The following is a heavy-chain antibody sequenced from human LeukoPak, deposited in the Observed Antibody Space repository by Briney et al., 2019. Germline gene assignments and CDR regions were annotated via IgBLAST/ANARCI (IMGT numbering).Heavy chain of an antibody. D-gene: IGHD6-6*01. V-gene: IGHV4-4*07. CDR2: IYTSGST. CDR3: ARDGSSSSVYYYYMDV. J-gene: IGHJ6*03. Sequence: SETLSLTCTVSGGSISSYYWSWIRQPAGKGLEWIGRIYTSGSTNYNASLKSRVTMSVGTSKNQFSLKLSSVTAADTAVYYCARDGSSSSVYYYYMDVWGKGTTVTVSS. CDR1: GGSISSYY.